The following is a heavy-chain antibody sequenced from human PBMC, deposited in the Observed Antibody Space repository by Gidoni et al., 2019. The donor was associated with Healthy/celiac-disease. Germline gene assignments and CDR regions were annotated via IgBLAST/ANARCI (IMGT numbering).Heavy chain of an antibody. J-gene: IGHJ4*02. V-gene: IGHV1-69*01. Sequence: QVQLVQSGAEVKKPGSSVKVSCKASGGTFRSYAISWVRQAPGQGLEWMGGIIPSFGTANYAQKFQGRVTITADESTSTAYMELSSLRSEDTAVYYCARAPYYYGSGSYYNGYYFDYWGQGTLVTVSS. D-gene: IGHD3-10*01. CDR3: ARAPYYYGSGSYYNGYYFDY. CDR2: IIPSFGTA. CDR1: GGTFRSYA.